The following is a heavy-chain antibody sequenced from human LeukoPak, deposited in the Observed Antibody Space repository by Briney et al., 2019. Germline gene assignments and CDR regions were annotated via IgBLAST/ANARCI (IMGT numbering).Heavy chain of an antibody. CDR1: GFSFSKFA. CDR3: ARGHFWSGYTYQDYFYYMDV. D-gene: IGHD3-3*02. CDR2: ISYNGAGT. J-gene: IGHJ6*03. Sequence: GGSLRLSCAPSGFSFSKFAMHWVRQAPGRGLESVSGISYNGAGTYYANSVKGRFTISRDNSKKTLYLQVGSLRVEDMGVYYCARGHFWSGYTYQDYFYYMDVWGKGTAVTVSS. V-gene: IGHV3-64*01.